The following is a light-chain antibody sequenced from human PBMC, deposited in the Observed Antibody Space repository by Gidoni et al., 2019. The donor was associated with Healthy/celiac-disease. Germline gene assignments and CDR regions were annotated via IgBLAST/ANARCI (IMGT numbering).Light chain of an antibody. CDR3: GTWDSSLSALDWV. V-gene: IGLV1-51*01. CDR1: RSNIGNNY. CDR2: DNN. J-gene: IGLJ3*02. Sequence: QSVLTPPPSVSAAPGQKVTISCSGSRSNIGNNYVSWYQQLPGTAPKLLIYDNNKRPSGIPDRFSGSKSGTSATLGITGLQTGDEADYYCGTWDSSLSALDWVFGGGTKLTVL.